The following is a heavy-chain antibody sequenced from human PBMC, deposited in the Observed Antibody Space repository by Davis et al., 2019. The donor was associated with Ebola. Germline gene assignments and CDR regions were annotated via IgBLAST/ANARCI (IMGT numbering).Heavy chain of an antibody. Sequence: GGSLRLSCAASGFTFSNAWMSWVRQAPGKGLEWVGRIKSKTDGGTTDYAAPVKGRFTISRDDSKSIAYLQMNSLKTEDTAVYYCIREDGGKTDYWGQGTLVTVSS. CDR2: IKSKTDGGTT. D-gene: IGHD4-23*01. V-gene: IGHV3-15*01. CDR1: GFTFSNAW. J-gene: IGHJ4*02. CDR3: IREDGGKTDY.